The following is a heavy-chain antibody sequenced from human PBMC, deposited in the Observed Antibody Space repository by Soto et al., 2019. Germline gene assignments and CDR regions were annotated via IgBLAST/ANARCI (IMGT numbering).Heavy chain of an antibody. V-gene: IGHV2-5*02. CDR3: AHIRYCSSTSCSYFAY. J-gene: IGHJ4*01. CDR1: GFSLSTSGVG. D-gene: IGHD2-2*01. CDR2: IYWDDDK. Sequence: ITLKESGPTLVKPTQTLTLTCTFSGFSLSTSGVGVGWIRQPPGKALERLALIYWDDDKRYSPSLKSRLTITKDTSKNQVVLTMTNMDPVDTATYDCAHIRYCSSTSCSYFAYWGHGTLVTVSS.